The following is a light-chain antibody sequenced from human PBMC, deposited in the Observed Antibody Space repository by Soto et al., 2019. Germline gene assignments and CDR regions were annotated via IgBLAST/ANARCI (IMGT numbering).Light chain of an antibody. J-gene: IGLJ7*01. CDR2: EVS. CDR1: SSDVGGYDY. Sequence: QSALTQPASVSGSPGQSITISCTGTSSDVGGYDYVSWYQQHPGKAPKLMIYEVSNRPSGVSNRFSGSKSDNTASLTISGLQAEDEADYYCSSYTSSSTAVFGGGTQLTVL. CDR3: SSYTSSSTAV. V-gene: IGLV2-14*01.